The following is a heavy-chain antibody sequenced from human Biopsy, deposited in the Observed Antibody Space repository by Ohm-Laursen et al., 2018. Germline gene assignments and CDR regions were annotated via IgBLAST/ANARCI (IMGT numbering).Heavy chain of an antibody. CDR3: AKGRSGGTGHGNWFDP. Sequence: SLRLSCAAIGFTFSGYAMSWVRQGPEKGLEWVSVVTGSGRSTYYTDSVKGRFSISRDNSKNTLYLQMNSLRVEDTAVYYCAKGRSGGTGHGNWFDPWGQGTLVIASS. V-gene: IGHV3-23*01. J-gene: IGHJ5*02. D-gene: IGHD3-10*01. CDR2: VTGSGRST. CDR1: GFTFSGYA.